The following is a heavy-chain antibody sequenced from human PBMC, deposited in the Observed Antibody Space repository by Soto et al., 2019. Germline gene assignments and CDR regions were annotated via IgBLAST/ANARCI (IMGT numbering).Heavy chain of an antibody. CDR3: ARGVTVTNDYFDY. CDR2: INHSGST. J-gene: IGHJ4*02. Sequence: SETLSLTCAVYGGSFSGYYWSWIRQPPGKGLEWIGEINHSGSTNYNPSLKSRVTISVDTSKNQFSLKLSSVTAADTAVYYCARGVTVTNDYFDYWGQGTLVTVSS. V-gene: IGHV4-34*01. D-gene: IGHD4-17*01. CDR1: GGSFSGYY.